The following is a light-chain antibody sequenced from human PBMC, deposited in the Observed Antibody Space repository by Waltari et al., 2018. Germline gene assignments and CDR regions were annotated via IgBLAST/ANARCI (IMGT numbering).Light chain of an antibody. CDR3: QQYYSLPWT. V-gene: IGKV4-1*01. CDR2: WPS. J-gene: IGKJ1*01. Sequence: DIVMTQSPDSLAVSLGERATINCKSSQSVLYSSNNKNHLAWYQQKPGQPPELLVYWPSTRESGVPDRFSGSGSGTDFTLTISSLQAEDVAVYYCQQYYSLPWTFGQGTKVEIK. CDR1: QSVLYSSNNKNH.